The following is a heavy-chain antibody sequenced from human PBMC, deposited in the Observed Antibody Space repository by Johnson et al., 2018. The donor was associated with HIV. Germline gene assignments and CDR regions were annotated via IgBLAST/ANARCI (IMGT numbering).Heavy chain of an antibody. CDR3: TTEHSVRATGGVFDI. Sequence: QVQLVESGGGVVQPGRSLRLSCAASGFTFSSYGMHWVRQAPGKGLEWVGVIWYDGSNKYYADSVKGRVTITIDNSKNTVYLQMNSLRAEDSAVYYCTTEHSVRATGGVFDIWGKGTMVTVSS. J-gene: IGHJ3*02. CDR1: GFTFSSYG. V-gene: IGHV3-33*08. CDR2: IWYDGSNK. D-gene: IGHD2-8*02.